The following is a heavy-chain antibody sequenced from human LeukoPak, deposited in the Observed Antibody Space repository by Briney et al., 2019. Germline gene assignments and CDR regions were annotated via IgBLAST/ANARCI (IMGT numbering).Heavy chain of an antibody. D-gene: IGHD6-13*01. J-gene: IGHJ4*02. V-gene: IGHV1-2*02. Sequence: ASVKDSCKASGYTFTGYYMHWVRQAPGQGLEWMGWINPNSGGTNYAQKFQGRVTMTRDTSISTAYMELSRLRSDDTAVYYCAREGIAAAGLDYWGQGTLVTVSS. CDR2: INPNSGGT. CDR3: AREGIAAAGLDY. CDR1: GYTFTGYY.